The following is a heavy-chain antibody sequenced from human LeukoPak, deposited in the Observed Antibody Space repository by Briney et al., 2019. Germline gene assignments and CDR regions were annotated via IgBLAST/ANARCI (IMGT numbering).Heavy chain of an antibody. Sequence: SETLSLTCTVSGGSISSSTYYWGWIRQPPRKGLEWIGSISYGGSTYYNSSLKDRVTISVDTSKNQFSLKLNSVTAADTAVYYCARPLVPAATTGFDYWGQGTLVTVSS. D-gene: IGHD2-2*01. CDR1: GGSISSSTYY. CDR3: ARPLVPAATTGFDY. J-gene: IGHJ4*02. V-gene: IGHV4-39*01. CDR2: ISYGGST.